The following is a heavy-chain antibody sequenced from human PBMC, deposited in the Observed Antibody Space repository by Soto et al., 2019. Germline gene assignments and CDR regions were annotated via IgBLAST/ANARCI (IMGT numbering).Heavy chain of an antibody. CDR1: GGSISSGGYY. CDR2: IYYSGST. CDR3: AGGRYYYDSSGMGV. Sequence: SETLSLTCTVSGGSISSGGYYWSWIRQHPGKGLEWIGYIYYSGSTYYNPSLKSRVTISVDTSKNQFSLKLSSVTAADTAVYYCAGGRYYYDSSGMGVWGQGTTVTVSS. D-gene: IGHD3-22*01. J-gene: IGHJ6*02. V-gene: IGHV4-31*03.